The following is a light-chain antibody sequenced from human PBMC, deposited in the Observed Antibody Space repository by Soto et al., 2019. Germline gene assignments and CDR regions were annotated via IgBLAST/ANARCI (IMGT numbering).Light chain of an antibody. V-gene: IGKV3-11*01. CDR1: QSVSSY. CDR2: DAS. Sequence: EIVLTQSPATLSLSPGERATLSCRASQSVSSYLAWYQQKPGQAPRLLIYDASNRATGIPARFSGSGSGTEFALTISSLQSEDFAVYYCQQYNNWQTFGQGTKLDLK. CDR3: QQYNNWQT. J-gene: IGKJ2*01.